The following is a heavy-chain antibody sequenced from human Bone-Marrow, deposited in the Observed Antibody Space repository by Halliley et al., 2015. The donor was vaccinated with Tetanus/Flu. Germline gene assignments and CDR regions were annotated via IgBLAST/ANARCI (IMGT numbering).Heavy chain of an antibody. V-gene: IGHV3-7*03. Sequence: SGFTFSDSWMSWVRQTPGKGLEWVASIKPDGTEKYYVGSVKGRFTISRDNAENSLSLQMNSLKTEDTAMYYCARYRTSLNYWGPGTLVTVSS. CDR2: IKPDGTEK. J-gene: IGHJ4*02. CDR1: GFTFSDSW. D-gene: IGHD2-15*01. CDR3: ARYRTSLNY.